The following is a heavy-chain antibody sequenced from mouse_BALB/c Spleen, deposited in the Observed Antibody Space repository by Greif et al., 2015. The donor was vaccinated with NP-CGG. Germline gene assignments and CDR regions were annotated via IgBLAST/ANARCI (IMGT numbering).Heavy chain of an antibody. CDR3: ARDRPLYYYGSSRYFDV. D-gene: IGHD1-1*01. Sequence: VMLVESGPGLVAPSQSLSITCTVSGFSLTSYGVHWVRQPPGKGLEWLGVIWAGGSTNYNSALMSRLSISKDNSKSQVFLEMNSLQTDDTAMYYCARDRPLYYYGSSRYFDVWGAGTTVTVSS. CDR1: GFSLTSYG. J-gene: IGHJ1*01. CDR2: IWAGGST. V-gene: IGHV2-9*02.